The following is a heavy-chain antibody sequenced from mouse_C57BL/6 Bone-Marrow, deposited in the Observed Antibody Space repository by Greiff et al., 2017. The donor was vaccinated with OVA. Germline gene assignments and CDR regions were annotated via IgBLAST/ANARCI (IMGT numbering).Heavy chain of an antibody. V-gene: IGHV1-52*01. CDR2: IDPSDSDT. CDR1: GYTFTSYW. J-gene: IGHJ2*01. CDR3: ARYDY. Sequence: QVQLQQPGAELVRPGSSVQLSCKASGYTFTSYWMHWVKQRPIQGLEWIGNIDPSDSDTHYNQKFKDKATLTVDNSSSTASMQLSSLTSEDSAVYYCARYDYWGQGTTLTVSA.